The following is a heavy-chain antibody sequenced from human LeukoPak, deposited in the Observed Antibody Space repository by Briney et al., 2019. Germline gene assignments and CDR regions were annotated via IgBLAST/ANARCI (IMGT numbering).Heavy chain of an antibody. J-gene: IGHJ4*02. Sequence: GGSLRLSCAASGITVSTFWMHWVRQAPGGGLVWVSRINTDGSVTNYADSVEGRFTISRDNAKNMLYLQMNDLRAEDTAVYYCVTDRYSDSAFGDWGQGTLVTVSS. V-gene: IGHV3-74*01. CDR3: VTDRYSDSAFGD. CDR1: GITVSTFW. CDR2: INTDGSVT. D-gene: IGHD1-26*01.